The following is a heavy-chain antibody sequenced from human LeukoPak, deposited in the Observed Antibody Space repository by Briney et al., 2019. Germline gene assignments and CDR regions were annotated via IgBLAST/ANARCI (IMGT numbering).Heavy chain of an antibody. Sequence: GGSLRLSCAASGFTFSSYEMNWVRQAPGKGLEWVSYISSSGSTKYYADSVKGRFTISRDNAKNSLYLQMNSLRAEDTAVYYCARDGDFDYWGQGTLVTVSS. V-gene: IGHV3-48*03. CDR3: ARDGDFDY. D-gene: IGHD3-3*01. J-gene: IGHJ4*02. CDR1: GFTFSSYE. CDR2: ISSSGSTK.